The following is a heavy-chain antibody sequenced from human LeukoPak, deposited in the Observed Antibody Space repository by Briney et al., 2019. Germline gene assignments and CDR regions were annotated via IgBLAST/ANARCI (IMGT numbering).Heavy chain of an antibody. CDR2: IIPTFGTA. V-gene: IGHV1-69*01. Sequence: SVSVSCKPSRGTFTGYATGWGRHAPGRGHECVGGIIPTFGTANYAHTFQGEVTITADGSRSTAYMELTRLRSEDPPVFYVARAITVVAATLDYYYHYMDVWGKGPTVTVSS. CDR3: ARAITVVAATLDYYYHYMDV. D-gene: IGHD2-15*01. J-gene: IGHJ6*03. CDR1: RGTFTGYA.